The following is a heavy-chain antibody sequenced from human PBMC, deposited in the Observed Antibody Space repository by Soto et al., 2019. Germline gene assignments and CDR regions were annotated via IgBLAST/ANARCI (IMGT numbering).Heavy chain of an antibody. Sequence: SETLSLTCTVSGGSISSYYWSWIRQPPGKGLEWIGYIYYSGSTNYNPSLKSRVTISVDTSKNQLSLKLSSVTAADTAVYYCARHYSSGWYRFSNRGGNYFDYWGQGTLVTVSS. CDR1: GGSISSYY. V-gene: IGHV4-59*01. CDR3: ARHYSSGWYRFSNRGGNYFDY. D-gene: IGHD6-19*01. CDR2: IYYSGST. J-gene: IGHJ4*02.